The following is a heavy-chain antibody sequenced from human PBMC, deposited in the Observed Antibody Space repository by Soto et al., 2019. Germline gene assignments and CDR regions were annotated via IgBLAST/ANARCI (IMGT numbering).Heavy chain of an antibody. Sequence: LPETLSLTCAVYGGSFSGYYWSWIRQPPGKGLEWIGEINHSGSTNYNPSLKSRVTISVDTSKNQFSLKLSSVTAADTAVYYCARGNFWSGYSNRWFDPWGQGTLVTVSS. CDR1: GGSFSGYY. D-gene: IGHD3-3*01. CDR2: INHSGST. J-gene: IGHJ5*02. CDR3: ARGNFWSGYSNRWFDP. V-gene: IGHV4-34*01.